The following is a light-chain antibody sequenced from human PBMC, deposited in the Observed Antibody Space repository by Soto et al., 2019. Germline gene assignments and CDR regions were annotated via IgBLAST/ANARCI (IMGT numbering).Light chain of an antibody. J-gene: IGKJ3*01. Sequence: ETLLTQSPATLFLSPGERATPPCRASQSVNNFLAWYQQKPGQAPRLLIYDASYRAAGIPTRFSGSGSGTDFTLTISSLEPEDFAIYYCQQRGNWPATFGPGTKVEIK. V-gene: IGKV3-11*01. CDR2: DAS. CDR3: QQRGNWPAT. CDR1: QSVNNF.